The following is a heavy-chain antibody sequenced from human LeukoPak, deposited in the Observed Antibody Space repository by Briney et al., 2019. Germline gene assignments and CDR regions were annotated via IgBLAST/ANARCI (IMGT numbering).Heavy chain of an antibody. CDR2: ISGSGGST. CDR1: GFTVRSYE. V-gene: IGHV3-23*01. Sequence: PGGSLRLSCAASGFTVRSYEMNWVRQAPGKGLEWVSAISGSGGSTYYADSVKGRFTFSRDNSKNTLYLQMNSLRAEDSAVYYCAKGEYCSSTSCYESPYFDYWGQGTLVTVSS. D-gene: IGHD2-2*01. J-gene: IGHJ4*02. CDR3: AKGEYCSSTSCYESPYFDY.